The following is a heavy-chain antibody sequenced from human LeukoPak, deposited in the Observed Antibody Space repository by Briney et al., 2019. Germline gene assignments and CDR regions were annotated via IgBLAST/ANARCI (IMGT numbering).Heavy chain of an antibody. CDR3: ATSDFAAHFDY. CDR2: ISGDGGST. D-gene: IGHD2/OR15-2a*01. J-gene: IGHJ4*02. CDR1: GFTFDDYA. Sequence: PGGSLRLSCAASGFTFDDYAMHWVRQAPGKGLEWVSLISGDGGSTYYADSVKCRFTISRDNSKNSLYLQMNSLGTEDTALYYCATSDFAAHFDYWGQGTLVTVSS. V-gene: IGHV3-43*02.